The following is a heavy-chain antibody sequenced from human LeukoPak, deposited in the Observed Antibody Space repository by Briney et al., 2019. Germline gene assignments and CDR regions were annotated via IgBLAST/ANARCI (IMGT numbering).Heavy chain of an antibody. J-gene: IGHJ4*02. CDR2: ISGSGGST. Sequence: GGSLRLSCAASGFTFSSYAMSWVRQAPGKGLEWVSAISGSGGSTYYADSVKGRFTISRDNSKNTLYLQMNSLRADDTAVYYCANGGYSYGYEDVFDYWGQGTLVTVSS. V-gene: IGHV3-23*01. CDR1: GFTFSSYA. D-gene: IGHD5-18*01. CDR3: ANGGYSYGYEDVFDY.